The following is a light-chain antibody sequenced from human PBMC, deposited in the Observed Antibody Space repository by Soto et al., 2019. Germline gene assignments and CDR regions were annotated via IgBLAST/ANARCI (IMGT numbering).Light chain of an antibody. CDR3: QQYNTWPPLT. CDR1: QSVSSN. Sequence: EIVMTQSPATLSVFPGERATLSCRASQSVSSNLAWYQQQPGQAPRLLIYGASTRATGIPARFSGSGSGTEFTLSISSLQTEDFAVYYCQQYNTWPPLTFGGGTKVEIK. V-gene: IGKV3-15*01. J-gene: IGKJ4*01. CDR2: GAS.